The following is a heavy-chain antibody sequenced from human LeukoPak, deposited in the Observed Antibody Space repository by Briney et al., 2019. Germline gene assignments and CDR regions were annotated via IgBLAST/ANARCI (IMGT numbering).Heavy chain of an antibody. D-gene: IGHD6-19*01. CDR3: ARDQTRWLVLAFDI. V-gene: IGHV4-39*07. Sequence: SETLSLTCTVSGGSISSSSYYWGWIRQPPGKGLEWIGSIYYSGSTYYNPSLKSRVTISVDTSKNQFSLKLSSVTAADTAVYYCARDQTRWLVLAFDIWGQGTMVTVSS. J-gene: IGHJ3*02. CDR1: GGSISSSSYY. CDR2: IYYSGST.